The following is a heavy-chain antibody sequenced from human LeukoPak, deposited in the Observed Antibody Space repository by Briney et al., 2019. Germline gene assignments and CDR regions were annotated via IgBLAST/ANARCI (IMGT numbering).Heavy chain of an antibody. CDR1: GYTFTSYG. D-gene: IGHD6-19*01. CDR2: ISAYNGNT. CDR3: ARARAGTVAFDI. Sequence: ASVKVSCKASGYTFTSYGISWVRQAPGQGLEWMGWISAYNGNTNYAQKLQGRVTMTTDTSTSTAYMELRSLGSDDTAVYYCARARAGTVAFDIWGQGTMVTVSS. J-gene: IGHJ3*02. V-gene: IGHV1-18*01.